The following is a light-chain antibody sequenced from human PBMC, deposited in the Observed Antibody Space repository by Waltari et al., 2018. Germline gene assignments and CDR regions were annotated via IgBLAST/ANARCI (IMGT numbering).Light chain of an antibody. CDR3: QQSYSTPRT. V-gene: IGKV1-39*01. CDR2: AAS. CDR1: QNIANY. Sequence: DIQMTQSPSSLSASVGDRVTITCRASQNIANYLNWYQQKPGTAPELLIYAASNLHGGVPSRFTGSGSGTDFTLTISSVQPEDLATYYCQQSYSTPRTVGQGTKLDI. J-gene: IGKJ2*01.